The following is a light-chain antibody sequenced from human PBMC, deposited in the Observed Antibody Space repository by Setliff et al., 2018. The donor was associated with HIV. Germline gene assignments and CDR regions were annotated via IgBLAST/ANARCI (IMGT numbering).Light chain of an antibody. CDR2: DVS. CDR1: SSDVGGYNY. J-gene: IGLJ2*01. CDR3: CSYAGSYF. Sequence: QSALTQPRSVSGSPGQSVTISCTGTSSDVGGYNYVSWYQQHPGKAPKLMIYDVSKRPSGVPDRFSGSKSGNTASLAISGLQAEDEADYYCCSYAGSYFFGGGTKVTVL. V-gene: IGLV2-11*01.